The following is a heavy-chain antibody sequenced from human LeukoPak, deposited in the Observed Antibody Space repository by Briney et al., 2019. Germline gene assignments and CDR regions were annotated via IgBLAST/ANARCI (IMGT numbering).Heavy chain of an antibody. J-gene: IGHJ4*02. V-gene: IGHV4-34*01. CDR3: ARDGRLWLPFDY. D-gene: IGHD5-18*01. Sequence: PSETLSLTCAVYGGSFSGYYWSWIRQPPGKGLEWIGEINHSGSTNYNPSLKSRVTISVDTSKNQLSLKLSSVTAADTAVYYCARDGRLWLPFDYWGQGTLVTVSS. CDR1: GGSFSGYY. CDR2: INHSGST.